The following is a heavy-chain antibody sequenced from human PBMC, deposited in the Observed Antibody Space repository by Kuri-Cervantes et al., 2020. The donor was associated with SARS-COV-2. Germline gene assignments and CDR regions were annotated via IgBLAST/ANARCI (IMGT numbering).Heavy chain of an antibody. Sequence: ETLSLTCAASGFTFSSYSMNWVRQAPGKGLEWVSAISGSGGSTYYADSVKGRFTISRDNSKNTLYLQMNSLKTEDTAVYYCTRQEWWFDYWGQGTLVTVSS. CDR3: TRQEWWFDY. CDR2: ISGSGGST. J-gene: IGHJ4*02. CDR1: GFTFSSYS. D-gene: IGHD2-15*01. V-gene: IGHV3-23*01.